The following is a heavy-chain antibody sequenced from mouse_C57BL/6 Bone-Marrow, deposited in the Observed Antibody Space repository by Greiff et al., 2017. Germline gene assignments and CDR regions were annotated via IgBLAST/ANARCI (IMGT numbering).Heavy chain of an antibody. V-gene: IGHV1-64*01. D-gene: IGHD1-1*01. CDR2: IHPNSGST. CDR3: ARPDYCGSSPYLDY. Sequence: QVQLQQSGAELVKPGASVKLSCKASGYTFTSYWMHWVKQRPGQGLEWIGMIHPNSGSTNYNEKFKSTATLTVDKSSSTAYMQLSSQTSEDSAVYYCARPDYCGSSPYLDYWGQGTTLTVSA. CDR1: GYTFTSYW. J-gene: IGHJ2*01.